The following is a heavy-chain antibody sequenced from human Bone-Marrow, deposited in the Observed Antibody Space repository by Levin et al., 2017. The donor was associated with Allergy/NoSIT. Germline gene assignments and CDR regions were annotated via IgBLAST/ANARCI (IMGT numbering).Heavy chain of an antibody. CDR1: GFTFSNAW. CDR3: TTDPHRGDYYDSSGYYWGEVDYFDY. D-gene: IGHD3-22*01. V-gene: IGHV3-15*01. Sequence: RPGGSLRLSCAASGFTFSNAWMSWVRQAPGKGLEWVGRIKSKTDGGTTDYAAPVKGRFTISRDDSKNTLYLQMNSLKTEDTAVYYCTTDPHRGDYYDSSGYYWGEVDYFDYWGQGTLVTVSS. CDR2: IKSKTDGGTT. J-gene: IGHJ4*02.